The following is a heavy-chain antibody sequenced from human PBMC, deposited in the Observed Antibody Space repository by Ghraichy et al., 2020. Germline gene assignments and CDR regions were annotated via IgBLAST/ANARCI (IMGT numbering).Heavy chain of an antibody. CDR3: ARIGGYCSGGSCYSGYFDY. Sequence: GESLNISCAASGFTVSSNYMSWVRQAPGKGLEWVSVIYSGGSTYYADSVKGRFTISRDNSKNTLYLQMNSLRAEDTAVYYCARIGGYCSGGSCYSGYFDYWGQGTLVTVSS. CDR2: IYSGGST. D-gene: IGHD2-15*01. CDR1: GFTVSSNY. V-gene: IGHV3-53*01. J-gene: IGHJ4*02.